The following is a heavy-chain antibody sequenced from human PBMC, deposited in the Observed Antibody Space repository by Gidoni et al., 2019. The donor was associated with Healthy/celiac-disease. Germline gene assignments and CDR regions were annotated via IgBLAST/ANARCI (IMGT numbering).Heavy chain of an antibody. J-gene: IGHJ4*02. CDR2: INHSGST. Sequence: QVQLQQWGAGLLKPSEHLSPTCAVYGGSFSGYYWSWIRQPPGKGLEWIGEINHSGSTNYNPSLKSRVTISVDTSKNQFSLKLSSVTAADTAVYYCARGRGIAAGTFDYWGQGTLVTVSS. V-gene: IGHV4-34*01. CDR3: ARGRGIAAGTFDY. D-gene: IGHD6-13*01. CDR1: GGSFSGYY.